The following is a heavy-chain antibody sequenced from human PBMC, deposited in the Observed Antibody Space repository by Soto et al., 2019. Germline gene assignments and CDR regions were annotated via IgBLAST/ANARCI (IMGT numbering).Heavy chain of an antibody. J-gene: IGHJ4*02. CDR1: GFTFSTYG. V-gene: IGHV3-30*18. CDR2: ISYDGSNK. Sequence: QVQLVESGGGVVQPGRSLRLSCAASGFTFSTYGMHWVRQAPGKGLEWVAFISYDGSNKYYADSVKGRFTISRDNSKNTLYLHMNSLRAEDTSVYYCAKDYTDYTYSFDYWGQGNLVTVSS. D-gene: IGHD4-4*01. CDR3: AKDYTDYTYSFDY.